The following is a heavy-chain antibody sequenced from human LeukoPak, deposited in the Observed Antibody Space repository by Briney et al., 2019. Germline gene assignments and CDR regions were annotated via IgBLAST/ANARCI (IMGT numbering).Heavy chain of an antibody. V-gene: IGHV1-2*02. J-gene: IGHJ4*02. CDR3: ARGAAPKYYYDSSGYNFDY. CDR1: GYTFTGYY. D-gene: IGHD3-22*01. Sequence: ASVKVSCKASGYTFTGYYMHWVRQAPGQGLEWMGWINPNSGGTNYAQKFQGRVTMTRDTSISTAYMELSRLRSDDTAVYYCARGAAPKYYYDSSGYNFDYWGQGTLVTVSS. CDR2: INPNSGGT.